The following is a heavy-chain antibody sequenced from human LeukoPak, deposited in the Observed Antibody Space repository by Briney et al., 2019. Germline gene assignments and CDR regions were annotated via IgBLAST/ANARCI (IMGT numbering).Heavy chain of an antibody. V-gene: IGHV3-30*18. CDR3: AKVLLWFGELDPDAFDI. J-gene: IGHJ3*02. Sequence: GGSLRLSCAASGFTFSSYGMHWVRQAPGKGLEWVAVISYDGSNKYYADSVKGRFTISRDNSKNTLYLQMNSLRTEDTAVYYCAKVLLWFGELDPDAFDIWGQGTMVTVSS. CDR1: GFTFSSYG. CDR2: ISYDGSNK. D-gene: IGHD3-10*01.